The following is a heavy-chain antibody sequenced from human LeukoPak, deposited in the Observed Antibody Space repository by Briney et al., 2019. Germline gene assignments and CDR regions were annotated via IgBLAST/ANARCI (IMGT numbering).Heavy chain of an antibody. D-gene: IGHD3-9*01. J-gene: IGHJ5*02. V-gene: IGHV1-18*01. CDR2: ISAYSGNT. CDR1: GYTFTSYG. CDR3: ARERPPSLYYDTNWFDP. Sequence: GASVKVSCKASGYTFTSYGISWVRQAPGQGLEWMGWISAYSGNTNYAQKLQGRVTMTTDTSTSTAYMELRSLRSDDTAVYYCARERPPSLYYDTNWFDPWGQGTLVTVSS.